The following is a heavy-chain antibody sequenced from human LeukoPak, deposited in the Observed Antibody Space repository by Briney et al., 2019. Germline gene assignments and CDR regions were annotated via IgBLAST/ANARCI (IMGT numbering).Heavy chain of an antibody. CDR2: IYHSGST. D-gene: IGHD6-6*01. J-gene: IGHJ6*03. Sequence: SETLSLTCNVSGGSISSSNYYWGWIRQPPGKGLEWIGNIYHSGSTYYNPSLKSRVTISVDTSKNQFSLKLSSVTAADTAVYYCAGSSSARYYYYMDVWGKGTTVTVSS. V-gene: IGHV4-39*07. CDR1: GGSISSSNYY. CDR3: AGSSSARYYYYMDV.